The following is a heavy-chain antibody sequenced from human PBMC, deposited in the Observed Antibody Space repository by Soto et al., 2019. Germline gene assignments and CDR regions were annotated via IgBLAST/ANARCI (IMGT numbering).Heavy chain of an antibody. D-gene: IGHD1-26*01. J-gene: IGHJ4*02. CDR2: INAGNGYT. Sequence: ASVKGSCKASGYTFANYAMHWVRQAPGQRPECMGWINAGNGYTKYSQKFQDRVTITRDTPASTAYMELSSLRSEDTAVYYCARGGSGSYYEVDYWGQGTLVTVSS. CDR3: ARGGSGSYYEVDY. CDR1: GYTFANYA. V-gene: IGHV1-3*01.